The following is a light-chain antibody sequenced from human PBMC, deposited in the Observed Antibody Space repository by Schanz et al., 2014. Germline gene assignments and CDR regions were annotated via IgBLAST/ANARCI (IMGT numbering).Light chain of an antibody. CDR2: GAS. CDR3: QQYFLYPLT. V-gene: IGKV1-8*01. J-gene: IGKJ4*01. CDR1: QDIGTF. Sequence: AIRMTQSPSSLSASTGDTVTVTCRASQDIGTFLVWYQQKPGTVPKLLISGASTLQTGVPSRFGGSGSGTDFTLTIRRLQSEDFATYYCQQYFLYPLTFGGGTKVELK.